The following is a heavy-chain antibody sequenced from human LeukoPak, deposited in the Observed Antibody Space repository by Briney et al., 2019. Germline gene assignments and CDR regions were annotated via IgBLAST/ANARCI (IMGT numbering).Heavy chain of an antibody. Sequence: PGGSLRLSCAASGFTFSSYGMHWVRQAPGKGLEWVAVISYDGSNKYYADSVKGRFTISRDNSKNTLYLQMNSLRAEDTAVYYCVAAAGSSGWYGYFDYWGQGTLVTVSS. V-gene: IGHV3-30*03. J-gene: IGHJ4*02. D-gene: IGHD6-19*01. CDR3: VAAAGSSGWYGYFDY. CDR1: GFTFSSYG. CDR2: ISYDGSNK.